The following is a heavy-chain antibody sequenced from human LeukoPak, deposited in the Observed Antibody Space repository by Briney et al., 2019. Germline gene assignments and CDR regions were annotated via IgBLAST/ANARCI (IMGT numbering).Heavy chain of an antibody. Sequence: PGGSLRLSCVASGFTVSSNYMSWGRQAPGKGVEWVSVIYSGGSTYYADSVKGRFTISRDNSKNTLYLQMNSLRAEDTAVYYCARGVRGVMYYWGQGTLVTVSS. J-gene: IGHJ4*02. D-gene: IGHD3-10*02. CDR3: ARGVRGVMYY. CDR1: GFTVSSNY. V-gene: IGHV3-53*01. CDR2: IYSGGST.